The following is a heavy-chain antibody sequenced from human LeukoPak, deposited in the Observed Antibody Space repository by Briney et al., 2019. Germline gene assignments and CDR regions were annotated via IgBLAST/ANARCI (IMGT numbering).Heavy chain of an antibody. CDR2: IYWDDDK. D-gene: IGHD3-22*01. CDR3: ALNLYDSSGYTPGEYFQH. Sequence: SGPTLVKPTQTLTLTCTFSGFSLSTTGMCVSWIRQPPGKALEWLALIYWDDDKRYSPSLKSRLTITKDTSKNQVVLTMTNMDPVDTATYYCALNLYDSSGYTPGEYFQHWGQGTLVTVSS. V-gene: IGHV2-5*08. CDR1: GFSLSTTGMC. J-gene: IGHJ1*01.